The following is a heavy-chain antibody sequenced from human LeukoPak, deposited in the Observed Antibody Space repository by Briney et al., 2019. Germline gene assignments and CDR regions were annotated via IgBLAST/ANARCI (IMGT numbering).Heavy chain of an antibody. Sequence: GASVKVSCKASGYTFTGYYMHWVRQAPGQGLEWMGWINPNSGGTNYAQKFQGRVTMTRDTSISTAYMEPSRLRSDDTAVYYCARDLASYYDSSGYDYYYYGMDVWGQGTTVTVSS. CDR2: INPNSGGT. D-gene: IGHD3-22*01. V-gene: IGHV1-2*02. CDR1: GYTFTGYY. J-gene: IGHJ6*02. CDR3: ARDLASYYDSSGYDYYYYGMDV.